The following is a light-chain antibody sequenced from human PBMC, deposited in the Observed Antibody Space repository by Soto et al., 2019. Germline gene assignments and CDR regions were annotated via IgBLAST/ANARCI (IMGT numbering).Light chain of an antibody. CDR2: GAS. Sequence: EIVLTQSPGTLSLSPGERATLSCRASQSVSSSYLAWYQQKPGQAPRLLIYGASSRATGIPDRFSGSGSGTAFTITISRLEPEDFAVYYCQQYGRSLTFGGGAKVEIK. V-gene: IGKV3-20*01. CDR1: QSVSSSY. J-gene: IGKJ4*01. CDR3: QQYGRSLT.